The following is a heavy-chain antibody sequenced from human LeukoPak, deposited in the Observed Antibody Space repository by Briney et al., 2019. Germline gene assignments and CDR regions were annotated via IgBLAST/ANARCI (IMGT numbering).Heavy chain of an antibody. CDR3: ARDREYSSGYLDY. Sequence: GGSLRLSCAASGFTLSSYSMNWVRQAPGKGLEWVSSISSSSSYIYYADSVKGRFTISRDNAKNSLYLQMNSLRAEDTAVYYCARDREYSSGYLDYWGQGTLVTVSS. J-gene: IGHJ4*02. V-gene: IGHV3-21*01. CDR2: ISSSSSYI. D-gene: IGHD6-19*01. CDR1: GFTLSSYS.